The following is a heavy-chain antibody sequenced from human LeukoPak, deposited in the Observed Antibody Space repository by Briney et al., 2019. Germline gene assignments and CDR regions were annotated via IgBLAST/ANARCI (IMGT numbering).Heavy chain of an antibody. J-gene: IGHJ6*02. Sequence: PSETLSLTCTVSGGSISSYYWSWIRQPPGKGLEWIGYIYYSGSTNYNPSLKSRVTISVDTSKNQFSLKLSSVTAADTAVYYCARQDDWVRGYYGMDVWGQGTTVTVSS. CDR2: IYYSGST. CDR1: GGSISSYY. D-gene: IGHD3-10*01. V-gene: IGHV4-59*08. CDR3: ARQDDWVRGYYGMDV.